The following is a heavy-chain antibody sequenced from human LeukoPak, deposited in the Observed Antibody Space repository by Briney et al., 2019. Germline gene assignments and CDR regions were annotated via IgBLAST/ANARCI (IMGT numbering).Heavy chain of an antibody. J-gene: IGHJ6*03. CDR3: ARKTHPLLGAYYYMDV. V-gene: IGHV4-61*01. Sequence: RPSETLSLTCTVSGYSISSGYYWSWIRQPPGKGLEWIGYIYYSGSTNYNPSLKSRVTISVDTSKNQFSLKLSSVTAADTAVYYCARKTHPLLGAYYYMDVWGKGTTVTVSS. D-gene: IGHD2-15*01. CDR1: GYSISSGYY. CDR2: IYYSGST.